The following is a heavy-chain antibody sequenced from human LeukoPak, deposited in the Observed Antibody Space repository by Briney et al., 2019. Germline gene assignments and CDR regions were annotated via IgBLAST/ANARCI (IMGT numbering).Heavy chain of an antibody. CDR2: ISGISTTI. CDR3: AKRYCDTTSCYHFDS. J-gene: IGHJ4*02. V-gene: IGHV3-48*01. D-gene: IGHD2-2*01. Sequence: PGGSLRLSCAASGFTFSRYSMNWVRQAPGKGLEWVSYISGISTTIYYADSVKGRFTISRDNAKNSLYLQMNSLRAEDTAVYYCAKRYCDTTSCYHFDSWGQGTLVTVSS. CDR1: GFTFSRYS.